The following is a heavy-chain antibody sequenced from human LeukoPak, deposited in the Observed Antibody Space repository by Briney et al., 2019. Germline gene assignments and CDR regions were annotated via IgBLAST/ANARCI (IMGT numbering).Heavy chain of an antibody. CDR1: GFTFTTYD. J-gene: IGHJ4*02. CDR3: ARGGLRFYGAHFDY. V-gene: IGHV1-8*01. CDR2: MNPNSGNT. D-gene: IGHD4-17*01. Sequence: VASVKVSCKASGFTFTTYDINWVRQATGQGLEWMGWMNPNSGNTGYAQKFQGRVTMTRNTSISTAYMGLSSLRSEDTAVYYCARGGLRFYGAHFDYWGQGTLVTVSS.